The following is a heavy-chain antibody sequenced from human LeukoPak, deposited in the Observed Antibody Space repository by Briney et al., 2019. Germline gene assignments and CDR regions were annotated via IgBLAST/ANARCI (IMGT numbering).Heavy chain of an antibody. V-gene: IGHV4-39*01. Sequence: KPSETLSLTCTVSGGSISSSSYYWGWIRQPPGKGLEWIGSIYYSGSTYYNPSLKSRVTISVDTSKNQFSLKLSSVTAADTAVYYCARGYCSGGSCGYFQHWGQGTLVTVSS. CDR2: IYYSGST. D-gene: IGHD2-15*01. J-gene: IGHJ1*01. CDR1: GGSISSSSYY. CDR3: ARGYCSGGSCGYFQH.